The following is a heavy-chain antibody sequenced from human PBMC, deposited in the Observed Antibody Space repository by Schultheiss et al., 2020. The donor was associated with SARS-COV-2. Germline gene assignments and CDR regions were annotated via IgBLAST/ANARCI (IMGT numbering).Heavy chain of an antibody. CDR1: GGSVSSGSYY. Sequence: SETLSLTCSVSGGSVSSGSYYWSWIRQSPVRGLEWIGYIYHSGGTRYHPSLKSRVTISLDTSKNQFSLKLTSVIAADTAVYYCARVDLETALVGGLDVWGQGSTVTVSS. V-gene: IGHV4-61*01. CDR3: ARVDLETALVGGLDV. D-gene: IGHD5-18*01. J-gene: IGHJ6*02. CDR2: IYHSGGT.